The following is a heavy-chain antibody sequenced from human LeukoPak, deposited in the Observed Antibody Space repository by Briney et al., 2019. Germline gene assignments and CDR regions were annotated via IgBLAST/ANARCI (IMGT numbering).Heavy chain of an antibody. CDR2: IYYSGST. Sequence: SSETLSLTCTVSGGSISSGSYYWGWIRQPPGKGLVWIGSIYYSGSTYYNPSLKSRVTISVDTSKNQFSLKLSSVTAADTAVYYCARQGAFNYWGQGTLVTVSS. CDR3: ARQGAFNY. V-gene: IGHV4-39*01. CDR1: GGSISSGSYY. D-gene: IGHD3-16*01. J-gene: IGHJ4*02.